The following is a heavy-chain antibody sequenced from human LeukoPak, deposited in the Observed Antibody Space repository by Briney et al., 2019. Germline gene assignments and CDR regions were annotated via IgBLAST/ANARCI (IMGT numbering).Heavy chain of an antibody. CDR1: GYTFTGYY. V-gene: IGHV1-2*02. CDR3: ARGIAVAGVDY. J-gene: IGHJ4*02. CDR2: INPNSGAT. Sequence: ASVKVSCKASGYTFTGYYLHWVRQAPGRGLEWMGWINPNSGATNYAQKFQGRVTMTRDTSISTAYMELSSLRSDDTAVYYCARGIAVAGVDYWGQGTLVTVSS. D-gene: IGHD6-19*01.